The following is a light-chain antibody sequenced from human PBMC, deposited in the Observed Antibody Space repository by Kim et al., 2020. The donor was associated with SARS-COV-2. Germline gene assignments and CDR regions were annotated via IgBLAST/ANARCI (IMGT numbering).Light chain of an antibody. J-gene: IGLJ2*01. CDR3: QVWDSSTGVV. CDR1: KMGSKY. CDR2: SDS. Sequence: SYELTQPLSVSVALGQTASITCGGDKMGSKYVRWYQQKPGQAPVLVIYSDSNRPSGIPERFSGSNSGNTATLTISRAQAGDEADYYCQVWDSSTGVVFGGGTQLTVL. V-gene: IGLV3-9*01.